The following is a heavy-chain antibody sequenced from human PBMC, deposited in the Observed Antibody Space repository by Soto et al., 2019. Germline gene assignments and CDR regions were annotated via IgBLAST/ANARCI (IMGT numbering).Heavy chain of an antibody. Sequence: ASVKVSCKASGNTLGSQGFSWVRQAPGQGLEWMGWISGFNGQTNYALKFQGRVTLTTDASTSTAYMELRSLRSDDTAVYFCARVDPRGVAVVRDYWGQGTLATVSS. V-gene: IGHV1-18*01. J-gene: IGHJ4*02. CDR2: ISGFNGQT. CDR1: GNTLGSQG. CDR3: ARVDPRGVAVVRDY. D-gene: IGHD3-10*01.